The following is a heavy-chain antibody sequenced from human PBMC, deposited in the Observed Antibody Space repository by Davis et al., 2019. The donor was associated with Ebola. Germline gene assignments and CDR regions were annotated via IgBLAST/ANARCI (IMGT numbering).Heavy chain of an antibody. D-gene: IGHD6-19*01. CDR3: ARGGSSGWYEDAFDI. Sequence: PSETLSLTCTVSGSSISSYYWSWIRQPPGKGLEWIGYIYYSGSTNYNPSLKSRVTISVDTSKNQFSLKLSSVTAADTAVYYCARGGSSGWYEDAFDIWGQGTMVTVSS. CDR2: IYYSGST. V-gene: IGHV4-59*01. CDR1: GSSISSYY. J-gene: IGHJ3*02.